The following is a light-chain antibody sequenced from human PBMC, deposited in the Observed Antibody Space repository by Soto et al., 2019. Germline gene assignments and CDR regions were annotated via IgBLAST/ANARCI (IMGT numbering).Light chain of an antibody. Sequence: QSALTQPASVSGSPGQSITISCTGTSSDVGRYNYVSWYQQHPGTAPPLIIYDVINRPSGVTHRFSASTSGRTASLTISGLQVEDEADYYFTSYSTSATYDIGTGTKVTVL. V-gene: IGLV2-14*03. CDR3: TSYSTSATYD. CDR2: DVI. CDR1: SSDVGRYNY. J-gene: IGLJ1*01.